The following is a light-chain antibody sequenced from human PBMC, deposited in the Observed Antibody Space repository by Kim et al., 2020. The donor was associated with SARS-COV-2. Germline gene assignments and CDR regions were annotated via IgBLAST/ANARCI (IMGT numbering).Light chain of an antibody. CDR1: PGISTH. V-gene: IGKV1-9*01. Sequence: ASVGDRVTITCRASPGISTHLAWYQQKPGRAPSLLIYSASNLQTGVPSRFSGSGSGTEFTLTISSLQPEDFATYYCQHLNNYPITFGGGTKVDIK. J-gene: IGKJ4*01. CDR3: QHLNNYPIT. CDR2: SAS.